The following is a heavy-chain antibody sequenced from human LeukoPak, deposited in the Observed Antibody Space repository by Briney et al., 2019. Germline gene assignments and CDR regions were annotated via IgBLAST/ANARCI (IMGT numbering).Heavy chain of an antibody. J-gene: IGHJ4*02. Sequence: GSSLRLSCAASGFTFNSYGMHWVRQAPAKGLEWVAVIWYDGSNKYYADSVKGRVTTSRDKSKNTLYLQMNSLRAEDTAVYYCAREGYSGYDDYWGQGTLVTVSS. V-gene: IGHV3-33*01. CDR3: AREGYSGYDDY. CDR1: GFTFNSYG. CDR2: IWYDGSNK. D-gene: IGHD5-12*01.